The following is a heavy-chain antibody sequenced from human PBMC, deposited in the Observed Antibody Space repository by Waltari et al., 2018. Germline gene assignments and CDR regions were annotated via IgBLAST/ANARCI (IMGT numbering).Heavy chain of an antibody. CDR3: AKDIVGRYCSSTSCPTHSQFDY. J-gene: IGHJ4*02. Sequence: EVQLVESGGGLVQPGRSLRLSCAASGFTFDDYAMHWVRQAPGKGLEWVSGIIWNRGSIGYADSVKGRFTISRDNAKNSLYLQMNSLRAEDTALYYCAKDIVGRYCSSTSCPTHSQFDYWGQGTLVTVSS. D-gene: IGHD2-2*01. V-gene: IGHV3-9*01. CDR2: IIWNRGSI. CDR1: GFTFDDYA.